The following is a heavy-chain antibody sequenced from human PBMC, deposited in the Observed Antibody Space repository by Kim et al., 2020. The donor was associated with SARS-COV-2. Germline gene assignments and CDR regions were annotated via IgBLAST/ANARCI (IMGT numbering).Heavy chain of an antibody. V-gene: IGHV3-11*01. D-gene: IGHD6-6*01. Sequence: GGSLRLSCAASGFTFSDYYMSWIRQAPGKGLEWVSYISSNGSTIYYADSVKGRFTISRDNAKNSLYLQMNSLRAEDTAVYYCAGDSIAARGGWFDPWGQGTLGTVSS. CDR2: ISSNGSTI. CDR3: AGDSIAARGGWFDP. J-gene: IGHJ5*02. CDR1: GFTFSDYY.